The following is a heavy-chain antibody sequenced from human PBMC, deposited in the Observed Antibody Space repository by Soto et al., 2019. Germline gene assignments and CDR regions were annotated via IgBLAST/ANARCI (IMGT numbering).Heavy chain of an antibody. Sequence: GGSLRLSCAASGFTFSSYAMSWVRQAPGKGLEWVSAISGSGGSTYYADSVKGRFTISRDNSKNTLYLQTNSLRAEDTAVYYCAKPAHLIFGVVLDLNDYWGQGTLVTVSS. CDR2: ISGSGGST. V-gene: IGHV3-23*01. D-gene: IGHD3-3*01. CDR1: GFTFSSYA. J-gene: IGHJ4*02. CDR3: AKPAHLIFGVVLDLNDY.